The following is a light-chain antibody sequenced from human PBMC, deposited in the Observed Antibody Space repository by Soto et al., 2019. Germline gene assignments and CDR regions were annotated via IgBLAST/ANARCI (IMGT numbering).Light chain of an antibody. CDR2: AAS. CDR1: QGISSY. V-gene: IGKV1-8*01. J-gene: IGKJ4*01. CDR3: QQYYSYPLT. Sequence: AIRMTQSPSSLSASTGDRVTITCRASQGISSYLAWYQQKPGKAPKLLIYAASTLQSGVPSRFSGRGYGTDFTLTISCLQSEDFETYYCQQYYSYPLTFGGGTKVEIK.